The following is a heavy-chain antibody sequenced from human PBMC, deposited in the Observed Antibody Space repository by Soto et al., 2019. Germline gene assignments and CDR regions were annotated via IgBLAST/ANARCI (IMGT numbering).Heavy chain of an antibody. Sequence: QVQLVQSGAEVKKPGSSVKVSCKASGGTFRSHAISWVRQAPGQGLEWMGGIIPIFGRGKYAQKFHGRVTITADESTSTAYMELSSLRSEDTAVYYCARDSKTGTTELGLYHYYDMHVWGQGTTVTVSS. J-gene: IGHJ6*02. V-gene: IGHV1-69*01. CDR2: IIPIFGRG. D-gene: IGHD1-1*01. CDR1: GGTFRSHA. CDR3: ARDSKTGTTELGLYHYYDMHV.